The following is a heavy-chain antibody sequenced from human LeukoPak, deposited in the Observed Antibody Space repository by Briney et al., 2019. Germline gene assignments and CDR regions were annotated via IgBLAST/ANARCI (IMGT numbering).Heavy chain of an antibody. V-gene: IGHV3-21*01. D-gene: IGHD4-17*01. CDR3: ARDVGDYVFDY. Sequence: GGSLRLSCAASGFTFSSYSMNWVRQAPGKGLEWVSSISSSSSYIYYADSVKGRFTISRDNSKNTVYLQMNSLTADDTAVYYCARDVGDYVFDYWGQGILVTVSS. J-gene: IGHJ4*02. CDR1: GFTFSSYS. CDR2: ISSSSSYI.